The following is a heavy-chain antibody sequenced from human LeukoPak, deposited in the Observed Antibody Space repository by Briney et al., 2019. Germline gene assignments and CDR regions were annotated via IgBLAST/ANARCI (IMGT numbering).Heavy chain of an antibody. Sequence: GGSLRLSCAASGFTFNNYAMSWVRQAPGKGLEWVSAISGSGGSTYYADSVKGRFTISRDNAKNSLYLQMNSLRAEDTAVYYCAELGITMIGGVWGKGTTVTISS. J-gene: IGHJ6*04. V-gene: IGHV3-23*01. CDR3: AELGITMIGGV. CDR2: ISGSGGST. D-gene: IGHD3-10*02. CDR1: GFTFNNYA.